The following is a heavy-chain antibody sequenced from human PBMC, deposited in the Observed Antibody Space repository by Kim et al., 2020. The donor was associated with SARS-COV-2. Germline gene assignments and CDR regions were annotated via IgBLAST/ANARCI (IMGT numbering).Heavy chain of an antibody. V-gene: IGHV3-7*01. D-gene: IGHD3-10*01. J-gene: IGHJ4*02. CDR2: INQDGSEK. CDR3: SRDLRIGEM. Sequence: GGSLRLSCASSGFTFSTYWMSWVRQAPGKGLEWVANINQDGSEKYYVDSVKGRFTISRDNAKNSLYLQINSLRAEDTAVYYCSRDLRIGEMGGQGTLVTVSS. CDR1: GFTFSTYW.